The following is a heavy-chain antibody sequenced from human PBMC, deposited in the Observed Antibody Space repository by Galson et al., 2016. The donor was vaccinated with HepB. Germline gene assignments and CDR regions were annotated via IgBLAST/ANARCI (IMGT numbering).Heavy chain of an antibody. CDR1: GFSFSSGFTFSSYS. Sequence: SLRLSCAASGFSFSSGFTFSSYSMNWVRQAPGKGLEWISYISPTGNTMFYADSVKGRFTISRDNAKNSLYLQMNSLRAEDTAVYYCARDGNVLTGYYCMDFWGQGTTVTVSS. V-gene: IGHV3-48*01. J-gene: IGHJ6*02. D-gene: IGHD3-9*01. CDR3: ARDGNVLTGYYCMDF. CDR2: ISPTGNTM.